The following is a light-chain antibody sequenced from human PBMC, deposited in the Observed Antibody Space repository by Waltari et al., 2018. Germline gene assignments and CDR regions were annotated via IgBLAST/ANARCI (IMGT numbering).Light chain of an antibody. J-gene: IGKJ4*01. Sequence: DIQMTQSPSSLSASLVDRVTIACRASQSIDIYLNWYPQKPGKAPKLLIYAASTLQSGVPSRFSGSGSGTDFTLTISSLQPEDFATYFCQQGYRTLTFGGGTKVEMK. CDR1: QSIDIY. V-gene: IGKV1-39*01. CDR2: AAS. CDR3: QQGYRTLT.